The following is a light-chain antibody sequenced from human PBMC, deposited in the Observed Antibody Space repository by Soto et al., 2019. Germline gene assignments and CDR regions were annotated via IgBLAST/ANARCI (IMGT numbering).Light chain of an antibody. CDR2: DAS. V-gene: IGKV3-11*01. Sequence: EIVLTQSPATLSLSPGEIGTLSCRASQNVSSYLAWYQKKPGQAPRLLIYDASNRATGIPARFSGSGSGTDFTLTISSLEPEDFAVYYCQQRGNLWTFGQGTKV. CDR1: QNVSSY. J-gene: IGKJ1*01. CDR3: QQRGNLWT.